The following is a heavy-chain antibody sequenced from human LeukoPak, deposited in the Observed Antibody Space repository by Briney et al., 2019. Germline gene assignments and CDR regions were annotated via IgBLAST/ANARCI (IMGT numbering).Heavy chain of an antibody. Sequence: GGSLRLSCAASGFTFSSYGMSWVRQAPGKGLEWVSTISAIGGSTYFADSVKGRFTISRDNSKNTLYLQMNSRRAEDTAVYYCAKSAYDSSGYFDYWGQGTLVTVSS. J-gene: IGHJ4*02. V-gene: IGHV3-23*01. CDR1: GFTFSSYG. CDR2: ISAIGGST. CDR3: AKSAYDSSGYFDY. D-gene: IGHD3-22*01.